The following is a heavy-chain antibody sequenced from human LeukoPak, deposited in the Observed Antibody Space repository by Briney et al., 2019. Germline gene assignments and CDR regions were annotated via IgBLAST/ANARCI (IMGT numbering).Heavy chain of an antibody. J-gene: IGHJ4*02. V-gene: IGHV4-59*12. CDR2: IYYSGTT. D-gene: IGHD3-16*01. CDR1: GGSISTYY. Sequence: SETLSLTCTVSGGSISTYYWNWIRQPPGKGLEWIGYIYYSGTTTYNPSLKSRVTLSVDTSKNQFSLTLSSVTAADTAVYYCATSYIGGFGKPDYWGQGTLVTVSS. CDR3: ATSYIGGFGKPDY.